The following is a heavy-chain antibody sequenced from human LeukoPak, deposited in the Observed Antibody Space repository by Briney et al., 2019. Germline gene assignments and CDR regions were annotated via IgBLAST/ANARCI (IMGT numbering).Heavy chain of an antibody. CDR2: ISGSGGST. CDR3: AKELIVGIPAATENWFDP. Sequence: GGSLRLSCAASGFTFSSYAMSWVRQAPGKGLEWVSAISGSGGSTYYADSVKGRFTISRDNSKNTLYLQMNSLRAEDTAVYYCAKELIVGIPAATENWFDPWGQGTLVTVSS. D-gene: IGHD2-2*01. V-gene: IGHV3-23*01. J-gene: IGHJ5*02. CDR1: GFTFSSYA.